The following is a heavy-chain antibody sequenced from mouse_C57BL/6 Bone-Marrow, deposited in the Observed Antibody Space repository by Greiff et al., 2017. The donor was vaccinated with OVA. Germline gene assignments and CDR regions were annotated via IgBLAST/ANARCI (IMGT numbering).Heavy chain of an antibody. CDR2: ISNGGGST. J-gene: IGHJ4*01. V-gene: IGHV5-12*01. Sequence: EVHLVESGGGLVQPGGSLKLSCAASGFTFSDYYMYWVRQTPEKRLEWVAYISNGGGSTYYPDPVKGRFTIYRDNAKNTLYLQMSRLKSEDTAMYYCARRGITTVVPFYAMDYWGQGTSVTVSS. D-gene: IGHD1-1*01. CDR1: GFTFSDYY. CDR3: ARRGITTVVPFYAMDY.